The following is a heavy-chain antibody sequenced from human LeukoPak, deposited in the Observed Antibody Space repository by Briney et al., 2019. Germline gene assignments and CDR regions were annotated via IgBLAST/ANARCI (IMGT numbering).Heavy chain of an antibody. V-gene: IGHV3-23*01. D-gene: IGHD7-27*01. CDR2: ISGSGGSI. CDR1: GFTFSSYG. Sequence: SGGSLRLSCAASGFTFSSYGMTWVRQAPGKGLEWVSGISGSGGSIYSADSVKGRFTISRDNSKNTLYLQMNSLRAEDTAVYYCAKGKNWGDYYGMDVWGQGTTVTVSS. J-gene: IGHJ6*02. CDR3: AKGKNWGDYYGMDV.